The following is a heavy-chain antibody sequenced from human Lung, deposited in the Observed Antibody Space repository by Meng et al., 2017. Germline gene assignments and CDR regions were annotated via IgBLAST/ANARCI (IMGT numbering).Heavy chain of an antibody. CDR2: IDPGNGNR. CDR1: GYTFTTYG. Sequence: QVHLVQSALEVKKPGAPVKVSCKASGYTFTTYGISWLRQAPGQGLEWMGWIDPGNGNRDFAEKFQDRLTMSNDTSSSTVYMELTRLTSDDTAVYYCARDRQWLFDYWGQGALVTVSS. J-gene: IGHJ4*02. D-gene: IGHD6-19*01. V-gene: IGHV1-18*01. CDR3: ARDRQWLFDY.